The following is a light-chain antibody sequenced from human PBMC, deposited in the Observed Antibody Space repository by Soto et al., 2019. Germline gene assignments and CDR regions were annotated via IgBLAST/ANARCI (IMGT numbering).Light chain of an antibody. CDR3: AAWDDSLNGVV. CDR1: SSNIGSNM. J-gene: IGLJ2*01. CDR2: SNN. Sequence: QAVVTQPPSASGTPGQRVTISCSGSSSNIGSNMVNWYQQLPGTAPKLLIYSNNQRPSEVPDRFSGSKSGTSASLAISGLQSEDEADYYCAAWDDSLNGVVFGGGTKVTVL. V-gene: IGLV1-44*01.